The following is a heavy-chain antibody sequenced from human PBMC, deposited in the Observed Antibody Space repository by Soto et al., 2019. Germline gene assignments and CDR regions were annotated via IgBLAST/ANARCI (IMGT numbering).Heavy chain of an antibody. CDR1: GFTFSSYA. D-gene: IGHD3-16*01. V-gene: IGHV3-23*01. Sequence: EVQLLESGGDVVRPGGSLRLSCAASGFTFSSYAMGWVRQAPGKGLEWVAGVSRAGTYTLYADSVRGRFSISRENSRDTVDLYMNALRGDDTAVYFCVKYTVTEDLGESWGQGTLVSVSS. CDR3: VKYTVTEDLGES. CDR2: VSRAGTYT. J-gene: IGHJ5*02.